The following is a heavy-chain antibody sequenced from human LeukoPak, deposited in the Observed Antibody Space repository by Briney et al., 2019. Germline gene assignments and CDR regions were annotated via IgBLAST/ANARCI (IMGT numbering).Heavy chain of an antibody. CDR1: GGSISSSSYY. V-gene: IGHV4-39*01. CDR2: IYYSGST. J-gene: IGHJ4*02. CDR3: ARSLDTAMVGY. Sequence: SETLSLTCTVSGGSISSSSYYWGWIRQPPRKGLEWIGSIYYSGSTYYNPSLKSRVTISVDTSRNQFSLKLSSVTAADTAVYYCARSLDTAMVGYWGQGTLVTVSS. D-gene: IGHD5-18*01.